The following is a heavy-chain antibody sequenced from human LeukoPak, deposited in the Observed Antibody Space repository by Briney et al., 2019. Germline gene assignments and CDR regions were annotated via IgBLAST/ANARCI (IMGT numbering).Heavy chain of an antibody. Sequence: ASVKVSCKASGGTFSSYAISWVRQAPGQGLERMGVINPSDGSTNYAQKYQDRVTMTRDTSTRTVYMQLSGLRSDDTAVYYCARDVAREFDYWGQGTLVTVSS. J-gene: IGHJ4*02. CDR2: INPSDGST. CDR3: ARDVAREFDY. V-gene: IGHV1-46*01. CDR1: GGTFSSYA.